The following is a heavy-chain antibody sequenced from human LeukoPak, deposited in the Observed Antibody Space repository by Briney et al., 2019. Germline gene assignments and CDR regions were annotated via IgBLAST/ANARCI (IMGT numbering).Heavy chain of an antibody. CDR1: GFTFSSYG. V-gene: IGHV3-30*02. D-gene: IGHD3-16*01. Sequence: PGGSLRLSCAASGFTFSSYGMHWVRQAPGKGLEWVAFIRYDGSNKYYADSVKGRFTFSRDNSKNTLYLQMNSLRAEDTAVYYCAKDQVGPRPLYYFDYWGQGTLVTVSS. CDR2: IRYDGSNK. CDR3: AKDQVGPRPLYYFDY. J-gene: IGHJ4*02.